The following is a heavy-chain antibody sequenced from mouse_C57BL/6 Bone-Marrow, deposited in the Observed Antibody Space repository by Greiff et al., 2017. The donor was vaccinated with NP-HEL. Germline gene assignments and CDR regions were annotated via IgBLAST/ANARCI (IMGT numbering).Heavy chain of an antibody. J-gene: IGHJ4*01. CDR1: GFTFTDHY. Sequence: EVQGVESGGGLVQPGGSLSLSCAASGFTFTDHYMSWVRQPPGTALEWLGFIRNKANGYTTEYSASVKGRFTISRDNSQSILYLQMNALRAAYSAPSFFPASLSCCSAPSPFYSLVSWAPAPSVTVSS. CDR3: PASLSCCSAPSPFYSLVS. V-gene: IGHV7-3*01. CDR2: IRNKANGYTT. D-gene: IGHD6-1*01.